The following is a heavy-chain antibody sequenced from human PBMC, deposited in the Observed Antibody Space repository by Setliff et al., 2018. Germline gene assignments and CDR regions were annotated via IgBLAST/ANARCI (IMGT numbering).Heavy chain of an antibody. CDR3: ARAPRYFDPTGSCFDY. CDR2: MYYGGGGST. D-gene: IGHD3-9*01. CDR1: GASVSGNSYY. J-gene: IGHJ4*02. V-gene: IGHV4-39*07. Sequence: PSETLSLTCTVSGASVSGNSYYWGWIRQPPGKGLEWIGSMYYGGGGSTYYNASLKSRVTISVDTSKNQFSLKLNSVTAADTAVYYCARAPRYFDPTGSCFDYWGQGTLVTVSS.